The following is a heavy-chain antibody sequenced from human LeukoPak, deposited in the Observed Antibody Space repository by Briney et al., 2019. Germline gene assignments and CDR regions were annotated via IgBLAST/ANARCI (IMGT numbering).Heavy chain of an antibody. CDR2: ISHDGTTK. CDR3: ARARGRWHLLPLDF. V-gene: IGHV3-30*04. D-gene: IGHD1-26*01. J-gene: IGHJ4*02. Sequence: GRSLRLSCAASGFSFSNFAIHRVRQAPGKGLEWLAVISHDGTTKYYADSVKGRFTISRDNSNNSLSLQMNSLSAEDTAVYYCARARGRWHLLPLDFWGQGTLVTVSS. CDR1: GFSFSNFA.